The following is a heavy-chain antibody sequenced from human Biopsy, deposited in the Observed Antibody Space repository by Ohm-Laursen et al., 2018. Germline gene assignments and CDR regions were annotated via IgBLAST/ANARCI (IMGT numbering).Heavy chain of an antibody. Sequence: GSLRLSCTASGFTFSASAVHWVRQASGKGLAWVGRIRSKAKSYAKAYAASVTGRFTISRDDSKNTTYLQMNSLKTEDTAVYYCTLEGAGFDNWGQGTLVTVSS. CDR2: IRSKAKSYAK. CDR1: GFTFSASA. V-gene: IGHV3-73*01. CDR3: TLEGAGFDN. D-gene: IGHD3-10*01. J-gene: IGHJ4*02.